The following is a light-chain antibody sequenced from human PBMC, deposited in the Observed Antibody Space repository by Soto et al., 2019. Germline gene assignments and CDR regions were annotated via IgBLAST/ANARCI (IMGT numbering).Light chain of an antibody. CDR3: QQSHSIPWT. Sequence: DIQMNRSPSSLSASVGGRVSMTCRASQSISSYLNWYQQKPGKAPKLLIYAASSLQSGVPSRFSGSGSGTDFTLPISRLQPEDFATYYCQQSHSIPWTFGQGTKVDIK. V-gene: IGKV1-39*01. CDR2: AAS. J-gene: IGKJ1*01. CDR1: QSISSY.